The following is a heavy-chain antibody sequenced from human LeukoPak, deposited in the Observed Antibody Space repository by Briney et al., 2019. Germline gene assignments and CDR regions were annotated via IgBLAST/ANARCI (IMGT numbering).Heavy chain of an antibody. D-gene: IGHD6-13*01. CDR3: AKGVAAAGTLYYYYMDV. CDR2: ISGSGLQT. CDR1: GFTFSNHA. J-gene: IGHJ6*03. V-gene: IGHV3-23*01. Sequence: GGSLRLSCATSGFTFSNHAMNWVRQAPGKGLDWVATISGSGLQTSYADSVKGRFTISRDNSKNTLYLQMNSLRAEDTAVYYCAKGVAAAGTLYYYYMDVWGKGTTVTVSS.